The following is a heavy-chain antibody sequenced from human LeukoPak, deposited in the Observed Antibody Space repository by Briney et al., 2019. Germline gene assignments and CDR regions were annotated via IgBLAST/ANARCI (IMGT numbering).Heavy chain of an antibody. CDR1: GFTFSSYS. CDR2: ISSSSSYI. Sequence: PGGSLRLSCAASGFTFSSYSMNWVRQAPGKGLEWVSSISSSSSYIYYADSVKGRFTISRDNAKNSLYLQMNSLTAEDTAVYYCARGQRYYGGTFDYWGRGTLVTVSS. CDR3: ARGQRYYGGTFDY. V-gene: IGHV3-21*01. D-gene: IGHD4-23*01. J-gene: IGHJ4*02.